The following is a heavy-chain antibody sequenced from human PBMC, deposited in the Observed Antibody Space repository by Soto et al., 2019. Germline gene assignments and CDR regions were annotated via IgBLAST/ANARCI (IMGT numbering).Heavy chain of an antibody. CDR2: ISTNGGST. CDR1: GFTFSSYA. J-gene: IGHJ4*02. CDR3: ARNGDSGYYFDY. D-gene: IGHD3-22*01. Sequence: PGESLKISCAASGFTFSSYAMHWVRQAPGKGLQYVSVISTNGGSTYYANSVKGRFTISRDNSKNTLYLQMGSLRAEDMAVYYCARNGDSGYYFDYWGQGTLVTVSS. V-gene: IGHV3-64*01.